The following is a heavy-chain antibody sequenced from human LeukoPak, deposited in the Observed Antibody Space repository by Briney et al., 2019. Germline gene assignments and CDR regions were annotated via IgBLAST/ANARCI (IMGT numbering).Heavy chain of an antibody. CDR1: GGSISSSS. V-gene: IGHV3-21*01. CDR3: ARDRLVLRPRSSSDY. Sequence: ETLSLTCTVSGGSISSSSYYWGWIRQPPGKGLEWVSSITSSSSYIYYADSVKGRFTISRDDAKNSLYLQMNSLRAEDTAIYYCARDRLVLRPRSSSDYWGQGTLVTVSS. J-gene: IGHJ4*02. CDR2: ITSSSSYI. D-gene: IGHD6-6*01.